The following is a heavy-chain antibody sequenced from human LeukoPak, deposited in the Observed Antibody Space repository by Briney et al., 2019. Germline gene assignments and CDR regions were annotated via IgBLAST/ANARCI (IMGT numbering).Heavy chain of an antibody. Sequence: ASVTVSCQASGYTFTGYYIHWIRQAPGQGLEWMGWINPNTGETHYAQNFQARVTMTRDTSITTAYMVRISLRSDDTAVYYCARDRSLTSPDYWGQGTLVTVSS. CDR1: GYTFTGYY. J-gene: IGHJ4*02. V-gene: IGHV1-2*02. CDR2: INPNTGET. CDR3: ARDRSLTSPDY. D-gene: IGHD6-13*01.